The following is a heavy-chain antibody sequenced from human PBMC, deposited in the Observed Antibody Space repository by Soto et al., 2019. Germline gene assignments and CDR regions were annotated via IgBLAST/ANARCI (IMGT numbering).Heavy chain of an antibody. CDR2: ISSSSSTI. CDR1: GFTFSSYS. CDR3: ARDPRTYSIQPYYYYYMDV. Sequence: GGSLRLSCAASGFTFSSYSMNWVRQAPGKGLEWVSYISSSSSTIYYADSVKGRFTISRDNAKNSLYLQMNSLRAEDTAVYYCARDPRTYSIQPYYYYYMDVWGKGTTVTVSS. D-gene: IGHD4-4*01. V-gene: IGHV3-48*01. J-gene: IGHJ6*03.